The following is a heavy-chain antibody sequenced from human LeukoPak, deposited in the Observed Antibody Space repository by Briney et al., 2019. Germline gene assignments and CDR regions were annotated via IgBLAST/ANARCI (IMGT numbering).Heavy chain of an antibody. J-gene: IGHJ4*02. Sequence: PSETLSLTCAVSGVSFNDYYWSWVRQTPGKGLEWIGEINHSGYTNDSPSLKSRVTLSIDTSRKQFSLNLRSATVADTGIYYCTRMTTGHDYWGQGTLVTVSS. D-gene: IGHD4-17*01. CDR3: TRMTTGHDY. CDR2: INHSGYT. CDR1: GVSFNDYY. V-gene: IGHV4-34*01.